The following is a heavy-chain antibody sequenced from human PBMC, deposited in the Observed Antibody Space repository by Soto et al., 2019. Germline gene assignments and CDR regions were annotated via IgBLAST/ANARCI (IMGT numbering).Heavy chain of an antibody. D-gene: IGHD6-25*01. CDR1: GFTFSVYS. CDR3: ARDKNCSVGY. V-gene: IGHV3-21*01. J-gene: IGHJ4*02. Sequence: GGSLRLSCAASGFTFSVYSMNWVRQAPGKGLEWVSSITTTGSNIYYTDSVKGRFTISRDNAKDSLFLQMNSLRAEDTAVYYCARDKNCSVGYWGQGTLVTVSS. CDR2: ITTTGSNI.